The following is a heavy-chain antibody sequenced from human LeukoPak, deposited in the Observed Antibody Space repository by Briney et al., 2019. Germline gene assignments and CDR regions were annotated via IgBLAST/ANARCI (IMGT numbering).Heavy chain of an antibody. CDR1: GFTFSDYY. D-gene: IGHD3-9*01. Sequence: PGGSLRLSCAASGFTFSDYYMSWIRQAPGKGLEWVSYISSSGSTIYYADSVKGRFTISRDNAKNSLYLQMNSLRAEDTAVYYCARVSDDILTGYAYSDYWGQGTLVTVSS. V-gene: IGHV3-11*01. J-gene: IGHJ4*02. CDR2: ISSSGSTI. CDR3: ARVSDDILTGYAYSDY.